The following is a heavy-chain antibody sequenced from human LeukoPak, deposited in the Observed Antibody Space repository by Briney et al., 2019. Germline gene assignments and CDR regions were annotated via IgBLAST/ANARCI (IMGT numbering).Heavy chain of an antibody. D-gene: IGHD3-3*01. CDR2: IIPIFGTA. Sequence: LRASVKGSCKAPGGTFSSYAISWVRQAPGQGLEWMGGIIPIFGTANYAQKFQGRVTITTDESTSTAYMELSSLRSEDTAVYYCAGNYDFWSGLDYWGQGTLVTVSS. CDR3: AGNYDFWSGLDY. CDR1: GGTFSSYA. V-gene: IGHV1-69*05. J-gene: IGHJ4*02.